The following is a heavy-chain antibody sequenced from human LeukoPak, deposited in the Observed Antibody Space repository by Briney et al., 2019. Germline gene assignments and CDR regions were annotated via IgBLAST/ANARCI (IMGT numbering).Heavy chain of an antibody. V-gene: IGHV1-2*02. J-gene: IGHJ4*02. Sequence: ASVKVSCKASGYTFTDYYMHWVRQAPGQGFEWMGWINPNDGDTNYAQKFQGRVTMTRDTSISTAHMEVSRLRSDDTAVYHCARGPAGYNWGQGTLVTVSS. CDR1: GYTFTDYY. D-gene: IGHD1-1*01. CDR2: INPNDGDT. CDR3: ARGPAGYN.